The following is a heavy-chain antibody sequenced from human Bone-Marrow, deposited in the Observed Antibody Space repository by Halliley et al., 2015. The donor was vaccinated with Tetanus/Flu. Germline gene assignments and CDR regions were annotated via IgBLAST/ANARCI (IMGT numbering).Heavy chain of an antibody. J-gene: IGHJ5*02. CDR2: IKHDASEE. Sequence: LSLTCAASGFNFNHYWMSWVRQAPGKGLECVANIKHDASEEYYVESVKGRFTISRDNAKNSVHLQMNSLRAEDTAVYYCARGRHSFDPWGQGTLVTVSS. V-gene: IGHV3-7*03. CDR3: ARGRHSFDP. CDR1: GFNFNHYW.